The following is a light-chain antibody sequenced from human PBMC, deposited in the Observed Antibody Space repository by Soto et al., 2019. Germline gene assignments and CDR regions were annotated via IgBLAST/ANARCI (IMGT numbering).Light chain of an antibody. CDR3: QQRRSSIT. J-gene: IGKJ5*01. CDR1: HIVISY. V-gene: IGKV3-11*01. CDR2: DAS. Sequence: EIVLTQSPATLSLSPGERATLSCRASHIVISYLAWYQQKPGQAPRLLIYDASNRATGIPARFSGSGSGTDFTLTISSLEPEDFAVYYCQQRRSSITFGQGTRLEIK.